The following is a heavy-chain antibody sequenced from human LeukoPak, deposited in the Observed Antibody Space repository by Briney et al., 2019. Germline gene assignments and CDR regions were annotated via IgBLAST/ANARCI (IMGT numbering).Heavy chain of an antibody. D-gene: IGHD7-27*01. V-gene: IGHV3-23*01. CDR2: ISGTGANT. CDR1: GFTFSNYV. Sequence: GGSLRLSCAVSGFTFSNYVMIWVRQAPGKGLEWVSAISGTGANTFYADSVKGRFTMSRDNPKNMLYLQMDSLRAEDTALYYCAKGIRQLGNYYYYMDVWGKGTTVTVSS. J-gene: IGHJ6*03. CDR3: AKGIRQLGNYYYYMDV.